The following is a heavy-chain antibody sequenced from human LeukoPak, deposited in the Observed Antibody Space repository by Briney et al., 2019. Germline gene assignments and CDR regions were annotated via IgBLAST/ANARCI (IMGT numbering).Heavy chain of an antibody. Sequence: PGGSLRHSCAASGFTFSNYGMDWVRQAPGKGLEWVSYISSSSSSIYYADSVKGRFTISRDNARNSVFLQMNSLRAEDTAVYYCARGGAARPDYWGQGTLVTVSS. CDR1: GFTFSNYG. J-gene: IGHJ4*02. CDR3: ARGGAARPDY. D-gene: IGHD6-6*01. V-gene: IGHV3-48*01. CDR2: ISSSSSSI.